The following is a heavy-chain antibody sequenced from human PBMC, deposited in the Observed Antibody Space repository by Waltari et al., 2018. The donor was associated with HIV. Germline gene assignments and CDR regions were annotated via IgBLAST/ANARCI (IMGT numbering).Heavy chain of an antibody. CDR3: ARGAVRSTLFYFDF. D-gene: IGHD2-15*01. CDR1: GYHFNIFW. J-gene: IGHJ4*02. V-gene: IGHV5-51*03. CDR2: IFPGDSDT. Sequence: EVQLVQSGAEVKEPGESLKISCQGSGYHFNIFWIAWVRQMPGKGLEWMGIIFPGDSDTRYSPSFQGQVTISADKSITTAYLQWTTLRASDTAMYYCARGAVRSTLFYFDFWAQGTLVTVSS.